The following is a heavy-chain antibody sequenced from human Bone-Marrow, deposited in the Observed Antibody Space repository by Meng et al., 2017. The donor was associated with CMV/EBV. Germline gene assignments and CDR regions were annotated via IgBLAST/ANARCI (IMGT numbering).Heavy chain of an antibody. Sequence: EPLSLTCAASGFTFSSYSMNWVRQAPGKGLEWVSVIYSGGSTYYADSVKGRFTISRDNSKNTLYLQMNSLRAEDTAVYYCAREADGSGYNWFDPWGQGTLVTVSS. CDR3: AREADGSGYNWFDP. V-gene: IGHV3-53*01. J-gene: IGHJ5*02. D-gene: IGHD3-10*01. CDR2: IYSGGST. CDR1: GFTFSSYS.